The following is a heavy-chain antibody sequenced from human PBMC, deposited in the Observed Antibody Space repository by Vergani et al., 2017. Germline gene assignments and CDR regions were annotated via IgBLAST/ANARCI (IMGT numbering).Heavy chain of an antibody. J-gene: IGHJ5*02. CDR2: ISAYNGNT. Sequence: QVQLVQSGAEVKKPGASVKVSCKASGYTFTSYGISRVRQAPGQGLEWMGWISAYNGNTNYAQKLQGRVTMTTDTSTSTAYMELRSLRSDDTAVYYCARVRSSSNPQFHNWFDPWGQGTPVTVSS. CDR3: ARVRSSSNPQFHNWFDP. D-gene: IGHD6-13*01. V-gene: IGHV1-18*04. CDR1: GYTFTSYG.